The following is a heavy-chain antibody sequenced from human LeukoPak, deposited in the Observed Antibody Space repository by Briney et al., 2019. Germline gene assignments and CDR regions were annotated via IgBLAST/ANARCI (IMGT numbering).Heavy chain of an antibody. J-gene: IGHJ6*03. CDR3: ARELGYKTPYYYYYMDV. CDR1: GGSFSGYY. V-gene: IGHV4-34*01. CDR2: INHSGST. D-gene: IGHD5-24*01. Sequence: SETLSLTCAVYGGSFSGYYWSWIRQPPGKGLEWIGEINHSGSTIYNPSLKSRVTISVDTSKNQFSLKLSSVTAADTAVYYCARELGYKTPYYYYYMDVWGKGTTVTVSS.